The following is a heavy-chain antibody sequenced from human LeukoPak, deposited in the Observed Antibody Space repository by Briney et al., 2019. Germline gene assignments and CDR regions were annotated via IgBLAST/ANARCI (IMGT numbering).Heavy chain of an antibody. CDR1: GFTFSSYS. J-gene: IGHJ4*02. V-gene: IGHV3-48*01. D-gene: IGHD5-24*01. CDR3: AKRMAPSGKHYFDN. CDR2: ISSSGSTI. Sequence: PGGSLRLSCAASGFTFSSYSMNWVRQAPGKGLEWVSYISSSGSTIHYADSVKGRFTISRDNAKNSLNLQLNSLRAEDTAVYFCAKRMAPSGKHYFDNWGQGILVTVSS.